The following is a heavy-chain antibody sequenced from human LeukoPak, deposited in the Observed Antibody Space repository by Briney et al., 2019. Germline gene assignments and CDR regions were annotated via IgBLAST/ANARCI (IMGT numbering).Heavy chain of an antibody. CDR2: IIPIFGTA. V-gene: IGHV1-69*05. Sequence: SVKVSCKASGGTFSSYAISWVRQAPGQGLEWMGRIIPIFGTANYAQKFQGGVTITTDESTSTAYMELSSLRSEDTAVYYCASRREGWYYYDSSGYYSPRPNYYYYMDVWGKGTTVTVSS. J-gene: IGHJ6*03. D-gene: IGHD3-22*01. CDR1: GGTFSSYA. CDR3: ASRREGWYYYDSSGYYSPRPNYYYYMDV.